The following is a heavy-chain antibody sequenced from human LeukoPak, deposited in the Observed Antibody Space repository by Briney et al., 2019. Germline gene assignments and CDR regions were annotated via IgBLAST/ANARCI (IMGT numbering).Heavy chain of an antibody. V-gene: IGHV3-30*18. D-gene: IGHD3-22*01. Sequence: PGRSLRLSCAASGFTFSSYGMHWVRQAPGKGLEWVAVISYDGSNKYYADSVKGRFTISRDNSKNTLYLQMNSLRAEDTAVYYCAKSTAYYYDSSGLNYWGQGTLVTVSS. CDR1: GFTFSSYG. J-gene: IGHJ4*02. CDR2: ISYDGSNK. CDR3: AKSTAYYYDSSGLNY.